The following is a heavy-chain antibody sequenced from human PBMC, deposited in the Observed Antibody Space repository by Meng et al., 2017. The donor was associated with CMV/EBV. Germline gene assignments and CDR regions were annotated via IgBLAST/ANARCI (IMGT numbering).Heavy chain of an antibody. D-gene: IGHD6-13*01. CDR1: GGSVSSGSYH. V-gene: IGHV4-61*01. Sequence: GSLRLSCTVSGGSVSSGSYHWSWIRQPPGKGLEWIGHIYYSGSTNYNPSLKSRVTISVDTSKNQFSLKLSSVTAADTAVYYCARGRGYSSSWRRGYYGMDVWGQGTTVTVSS. J-gene: IGHJ6*02. CDR3: ARGRGYSSSWRRGYYGMDV. CDR2: IYYSGST.